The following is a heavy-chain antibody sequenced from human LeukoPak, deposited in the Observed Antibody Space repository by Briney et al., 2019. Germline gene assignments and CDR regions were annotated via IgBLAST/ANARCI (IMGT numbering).Heavy chain of an antibody. Sequence: SETLSLTCTVSGGSISTYYWSWIRQPPGKALEWIGYIHSNGDTNYNPSLESRVTMSVDTSKNQFSLKLSSVTAADTAVYYCARDRRRDLLHAFDIWGQGTMVTVSS. CDR1: GGSISTYY. J-gene: IGHJ3*02. V-gene: IGHV4-59*01. CDR2: IHSNGDT. D-gene: IGHD1-26*01. CDR3: ARDRRRDLLHAFDI.